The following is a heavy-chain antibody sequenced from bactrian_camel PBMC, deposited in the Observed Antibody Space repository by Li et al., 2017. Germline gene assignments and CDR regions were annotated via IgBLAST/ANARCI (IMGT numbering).Heavy chain of an antibody. D-gene: IGHD2*01. CDR3: SLYWGF. CDR1: EFRFSTYG. Sequence: DVQLVESGGGLVQPGGSLRLSCAASEFRFSTYGMSWVRQAPGKGLEWISSMEAGTGTTYYAKSVKGRFTLSRDNTKQMRYLQMNSLTSEDSALYYCSLYWGFWGQGTQVTVSS. CDR2: MEAGTGTT. J-gene: IGHJ4*01. V-gene: IGHV3S40*01.